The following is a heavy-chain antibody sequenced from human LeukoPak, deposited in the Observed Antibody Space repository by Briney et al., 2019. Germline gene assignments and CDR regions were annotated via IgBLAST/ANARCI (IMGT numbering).Heavy chain of an antibody. CDR3: ARVSYGGNSVDY. D-gene: IGHD4-23*01. J-gene: IGHJ4*02. CDR1: GFTFSSYG. Sequence: GGSLRLSCAASGFTFSSYGMSWVRQAPGKGLEWVSAISGSGGSTYYADSVKGRFTISRDNAENSLYLQMNSLRAEDTAVYYCARVSYGGNSVDYCGQGTLVTVSS. CDR2: ISGSGGST. V-gene: IGHV3-23*01.